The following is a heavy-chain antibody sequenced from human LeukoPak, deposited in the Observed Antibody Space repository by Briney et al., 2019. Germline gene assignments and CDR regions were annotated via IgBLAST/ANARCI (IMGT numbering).Heavy chain of an antibody. J-gene: IGHJ6*02. CDR3: ARGLSSSSSWIFYYYGMDV. CDR2: ISTNTGNP. Sequence: ASVKVSCKASGHTFTSYALNWVRQAPGQGLEWMGWISTNTGNPTYAQGFTGRFVFSLDTSVSTAYLQISSLKAEDTAVYYCARGLSSSSSWIFYYYGMDVWGQGTTVTVSS. V-gene: IGHV7-4-1*02. CDR1: GHTFTSYA. D-gene: IGHD6-6*01.